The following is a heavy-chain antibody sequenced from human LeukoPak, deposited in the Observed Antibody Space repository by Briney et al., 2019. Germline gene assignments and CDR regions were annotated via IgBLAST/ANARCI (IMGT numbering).Heavy chain of an antibody. CDR1: GFTFSDYY. V-gene: IGHV3-11*06. CDR2: ISSSSSYT. CDR3: TTSGSYRFDY. D-gene: IGHD1-26*01. Sequence: PGGSLRLSCAASGFTFSDYYMSWIRQAPGKGLEWVSYISSSSSYTNYADSVKGRFTISRDNAQNSLFLQMNSLRGEDTAVYYCTTSGSYRFDYWGQGTLVTVAS. J-gene: IGHJ4*02.